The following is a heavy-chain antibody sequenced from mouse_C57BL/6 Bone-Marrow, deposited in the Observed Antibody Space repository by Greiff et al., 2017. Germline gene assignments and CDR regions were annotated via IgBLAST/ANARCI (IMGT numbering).Heavy chain of an antibody. Sequence: EVKLQESGPELVKPGASVKISCKASGYSFTGYYMNWVKQSPEKSLEWIGEINPSTGGTTYNQKFKAKATLTVDKSSSTAYMQLKSLTSEDSAVYDCARGGSSYDPYWCFDVWGTGTTVTVSS. V-gene: IGHV1-42*01. J-gene: IGHJ1*03. CDR2: INPSTGGT. CDR1: GYSFTGYY. CDR3: ARGGSSYDPYWCFDV. D-gene: IGHD1-1*01.